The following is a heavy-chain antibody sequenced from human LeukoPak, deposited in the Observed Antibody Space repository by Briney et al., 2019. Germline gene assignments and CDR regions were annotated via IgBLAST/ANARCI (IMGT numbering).Heavy chain of an antibody. CDR3: ARDVHGDYGSGWFDP. CDR2: IMPLFGTA. Sequence: SVKVSCKTSGGTFNNSAISWVRQAPGQGLEWLGGIMPLFGTAGYAQKFQGRDTITKDESTRTVYLELTSLTSDDTAVYYCARDVHGDYGSGWFDPWGQGTLVSVSS. V-gene: IGHV1-69*05. J-gene: IGHJ5*02. CDR1: GGTFNNSA. D-gene: IGHD4-17*01.